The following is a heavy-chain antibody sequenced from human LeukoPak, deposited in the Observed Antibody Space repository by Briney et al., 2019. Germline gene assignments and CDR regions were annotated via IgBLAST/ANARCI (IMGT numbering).Heavy chain of an antibody. CDR1: GFTFSDYF. V-gene: IGHV3-11*01. CDR2: IDSSGTI. J-gene: IGHJ4*02. D-gene: IGHD3-9*01. Sequence: PGGSLRLSCAASGFTFSDYFMSWIRQGPGKGLEWVSHIDSSGTIYYADSVKGRATISRDNAKNSLYLQMNSLRAEDTAVFYCARGSRYHDWLSPLDSWGQGTLVTVSS. CDR3: ARGSRYHDWLSPLDS.